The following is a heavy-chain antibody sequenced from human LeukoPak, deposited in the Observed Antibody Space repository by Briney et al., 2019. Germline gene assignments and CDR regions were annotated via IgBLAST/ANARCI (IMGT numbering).Heavy chain of an antibody. Sequence: ASVKVSCKASGYTFTSYDITWVRQAPGQGLEWMGIINPSGGSTSYAQKFQGRVTMTRDTSTSTVYMELSSLRSEDTAVYYCAREFLQQIDYWGQGTLVTVSS. V-gene: IGHV1-46*01. CDR3: AREFLQQIDY. J-gene: IGHJ4*02. CDR2: INPSGGST. D-gene: IGHD6-13*01. CDR1: GYTFTSYD.